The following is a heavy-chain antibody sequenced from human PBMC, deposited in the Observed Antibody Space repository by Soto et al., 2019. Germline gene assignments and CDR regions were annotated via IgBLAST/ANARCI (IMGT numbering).Heavy chain of an antibody. CDR2: IYYSGST. Sequence: SETLSLTCAVSGGSISSSNWWSWVRQPPGKGLEWIGEIYYSGSTNYNPSLKGRVAISADKSKNQFSLKPRSVTAADTAVYYCGRQPGHCGSTTCFGYYSVDVWGQGTTVT. CDR1: GGSISSSNW. D-gene: IGHD2-2*01. CDR3: GRQPGHCGSTTCFGYYSVDV. J-gene: IGHJ6*02. V-gene: IGHV4-4*02.